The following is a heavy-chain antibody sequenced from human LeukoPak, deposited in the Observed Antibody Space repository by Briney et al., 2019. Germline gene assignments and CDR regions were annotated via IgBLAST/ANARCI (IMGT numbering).Heavy chain of an antibody. CDR1: GYTFSSYG. V-gene: IGHV1-18*01. Sequence: ASVTLTCKASGYTFSSYGISWVRQAPGQGLEWMGWISPYRGDTEYAQKIQGRVSMTTDTSTSTAYIELWRLRSDDTAVYYCASQVLIDGGKYGIAASGEGSTVSVSS. CDR2: ISPYRGDT. D-gene: IGHD2-15*01. CDR3: ASQVLIDGGKYGIAA. J-gene: IGHJ6*01.